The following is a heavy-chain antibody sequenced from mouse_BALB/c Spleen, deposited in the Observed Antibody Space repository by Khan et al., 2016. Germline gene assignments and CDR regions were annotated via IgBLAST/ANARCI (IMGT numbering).Heavy chain of an antibody. Sequence: EVQLQESGPGLVKSSQSLSLTCSVTGYSITSGYYWNWIRQFPGNKLEWMGYISYDGSNNYNPSLKNRISITRDTSKNQLFLKLNSVTTEDTATYSCARGHREYYVDNWGQGTTHTVSS. CDR1: GYSITSGYY. D-gene: IGHD2-14*01. CDR3: ARGHREYYVDN. V-gene: IGHV3-6*02. J-gene: IGHJ2*01. CDR2: ISYDGSN.